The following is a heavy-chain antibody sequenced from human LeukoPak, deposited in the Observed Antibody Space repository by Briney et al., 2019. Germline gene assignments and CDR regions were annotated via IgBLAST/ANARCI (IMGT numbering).Heavy chain of an antibody. J-gene: IGHJ3*02. CDR2: INPNSGGT. CDR3: ARADSRSWDAFDI. D-gene: IGHD3-22*01. V-gene: IGHV1-2*02. Sequence: GASVKVSCKASGYTFTRYCMHWVRQAPGQGLEWMGWINPNSGGTNYAQKFQGRVTMTRDTSISTAYMELSRLRSDDTAVYYCARADSRSWDAFDIWGQGTMVTVSS. CDR1: GYTFTRYC.